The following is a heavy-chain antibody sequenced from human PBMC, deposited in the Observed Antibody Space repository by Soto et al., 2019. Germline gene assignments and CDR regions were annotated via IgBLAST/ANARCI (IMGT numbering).Heavy chain of an antibody. J-gene: IGHJ3*02. V-gene: IGHV1-46*01. CDR1: GYSFTSYY. Sequence: QVQLVQSGAEVKKPGASVKVSCKASGYSFTSYYMHWVRQAPGQGLEWMGIINPSGGSTSYAQKFQGRVPMTRDTSTSTVYMELSSLRSEDTAVYYCARARDILTGYADAYDIWGQGTMVTVSS. D-gene: IGHD3-9*01. CDR3: ARARDILTGYADAYDI. CDR2: INPSGGST.